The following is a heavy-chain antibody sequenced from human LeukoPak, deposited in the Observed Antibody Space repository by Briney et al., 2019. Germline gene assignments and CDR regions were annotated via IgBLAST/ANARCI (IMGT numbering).Heavy chain of an antibody. D-gene: IGHD1-26*01. CDR2: IYHSGST. CDR3: ARDKREPRYAFDI. Sequence: SSGTLSLTCAVSGGSISSSNWWNWVRQPPGKGLEWIGEIYHSGSTNYNPSLKSRVTISVDKSKNQFSLKLSSVTAADTAVYYCARDKREPRYAFDIWGQGTMVTVSS. CDR1: GGSISSSNW. V-gene: IGHV4-4*02. J-gene: IGHJ3*02.